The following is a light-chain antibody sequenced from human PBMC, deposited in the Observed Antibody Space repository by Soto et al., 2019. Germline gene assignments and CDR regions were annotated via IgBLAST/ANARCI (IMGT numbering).Light chain of an antibody. CDR3: QQYYTTPWT. V-gene: IGKV4-1*01. CDR2: WAS. J-gene: IGKJ1*01. CDR1: QSVLYSSNNKNY. Sequence: DIVMTQSPDSLAVSLGERATINCKSSQSVLYSSNNKNYISWYQQKPGQPPKALISWASTRAAGVPDRFSGSGSGTDFTLTISSLQAEDVALYYCQQYYTTPWTFGQGTKVEIK.